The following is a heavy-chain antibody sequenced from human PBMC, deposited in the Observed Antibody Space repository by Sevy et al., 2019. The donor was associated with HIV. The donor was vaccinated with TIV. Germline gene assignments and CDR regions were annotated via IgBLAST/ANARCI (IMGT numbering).Heavy chain of an antibody. CDR3: ARPYCSGDDCYSELDY. D-gene: IGHD2-15*01. CDR2: ISSGSGTI. CDR1: GFNFLNYS. Sequence: GGSLRLSCAASGFNFLNYSMTWVRQAPGKGLDWVSYISSGSGTIHYADSVKDRFTISRDNAKNSLFLQMNSLRDEDTAIYYCARPYCSGDDCYSELDYWGQGILVTVSS. J-gene: IGHJ4*02. V-gene: IGHV3-48*02.